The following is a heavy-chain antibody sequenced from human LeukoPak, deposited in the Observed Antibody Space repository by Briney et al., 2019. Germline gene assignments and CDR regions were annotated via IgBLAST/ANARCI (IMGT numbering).Heavy chain of an antibody. CDR2: IWYDGSHK. V-gene: IGHV3-33*01. CDR1: GFTFSSFS. D-gene: IGHD3-22*01. J-gene: IGHJ4*02. Sequence: GRSLRLSCVGSGFTFSSFSMHWVRQAPGKGLEWVAVIWYDGSHKYYGDAVKGRFTISRDNAKNSLYLQMNSLRAEDTAVYYCARDSSGYQWGQGTLVTVSS. CDR3: ARDSSGYQ.